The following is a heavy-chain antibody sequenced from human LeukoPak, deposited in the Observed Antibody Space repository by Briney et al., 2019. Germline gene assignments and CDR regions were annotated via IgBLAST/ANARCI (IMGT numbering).Heavy chain of an antibody. CDR2: ISSSSSYT. Sequence: GGSLRLSCAASGFTFSSYSMNWVRQAPGKGLEWVSSISSSSSYTYYAASVKGRFTISRDNAKNSLYLQMNSLRAEDTAVYYCAREPAYDWGQGTLVTVSS. D-gene: IGHD2-8*01. J-gene: IGHJ4*02. V-gene: IGHV3-21*01. CDR1: GFTFSSYS. CDR3: AREPAYD.